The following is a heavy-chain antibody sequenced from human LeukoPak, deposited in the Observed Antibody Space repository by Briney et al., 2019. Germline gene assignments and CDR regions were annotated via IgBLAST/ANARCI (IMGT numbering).Heavy chain of an antibody. V-gene: IGHV4-59*08. D-gene: IGHD3-10*01. CDR1: GGSISSYY. CDR3: ARHGSGSYYIVASRYYFDY. CDR2: IYYSGST. Sequence: SETLSLTCTVSGGSISSYYWSWIRQPPGKGLEWIGYIYYSGSTNYNPSLKSRVTISVDTSKNQFSLKLSSVTAADTAVYYCARHGSGSYYIVASRYYFDYWGQGTLVTVSS. J-gene: IGHJ4*02.